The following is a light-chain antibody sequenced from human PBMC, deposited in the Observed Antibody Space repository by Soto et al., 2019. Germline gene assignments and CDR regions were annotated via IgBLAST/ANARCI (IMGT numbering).Light chain of an antibody. CDR3: SSHTSSSTAV. Sequence: QSALTQPASVSGSPGQSITIFCTGTSSDVGGYNYVSWYQQHPGKAPKLMIYDVSNRPSGVSNRFSGSKSGNTASLTISGLQADDEADYYCSSHTSSSTAVFGAGTKLTVL. V-gene: IGLV2-14*01. J-gene: IGLJ2*01. CDR2: DVS. CDR1: SSDVGGYNY.